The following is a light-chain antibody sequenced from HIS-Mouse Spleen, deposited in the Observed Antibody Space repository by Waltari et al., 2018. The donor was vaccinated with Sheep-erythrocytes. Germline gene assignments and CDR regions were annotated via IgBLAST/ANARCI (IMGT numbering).Light chain of an antibody. Sequence: SSRATPVVRGSPLVRSQQKPRQAPRHLLYCASSRATGIPDRFSGSGSRTDFSLTISRLESEDFAVYYCQQYGSSLRTFSQGPKVEIK. V-gene: IGKV3-20*01. CDR2: CAS. J-gene: IGKJ1*01. CDR1: PVVRGSP. CDR3: QQYGSSLRT.